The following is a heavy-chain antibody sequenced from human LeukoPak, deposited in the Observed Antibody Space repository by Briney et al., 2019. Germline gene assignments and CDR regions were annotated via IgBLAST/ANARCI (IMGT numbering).Heavy chain of an antibody. D-gene: IGHD3-16*01. CDR3: ARDKGGIGHYFDY. CDR2: ISGSSSYI. V-gene: IGHV3-21*01. Sequence: PGGSLRLSCAASGFTFSSYSMNWIRQAPGKGLEWVSSISGSSSYIYYADSVKGRFTISRANAKNSLYLQMNSLRAEDTAVYYCARDKGGIGHYFDYWGQGTLVTVSS. CDR1: GFTFSSYS. J-gene: IGHJ4*02.